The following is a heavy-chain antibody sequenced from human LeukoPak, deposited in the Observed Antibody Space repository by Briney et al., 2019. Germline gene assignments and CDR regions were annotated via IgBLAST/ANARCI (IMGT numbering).Heavy chain of an antibody. V-gene: IGHV3-74*01. J-gene: IGHJ4*02. D-gene: IGHD1-26*01. CDR1: GFIFTTYW. Sequence: GGSLRLSCAASGFIFTTYWMHWVRQAPGKGLVWVARINIDGSRTYYADSVKGRCTISRDNAKNTLYLQMNSLRAEDTAVDYCTRELVGATSDFWGQGTLVTVSS. CDR2: INIDGSRT. CDR3: TRELVGATSDF.